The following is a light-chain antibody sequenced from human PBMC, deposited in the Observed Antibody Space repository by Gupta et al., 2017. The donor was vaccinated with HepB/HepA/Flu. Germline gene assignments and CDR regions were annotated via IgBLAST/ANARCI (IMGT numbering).Light chain of an antibody. CDR1: SGHNSYA. J-gene: IGLJ3*02. CDR3: RTWGTGIRV. V-gene: IGLV4-69*01. Sequence: QLVLTQSPSASASLGASVKLTCTLSSGHNSYAIAGHQQETEKGPRYLRKWISDGSHTKGDGIPDRFSGSRYGDDRSLTISSLQSEEEADYYCRTWGTGIRVFGGGTKLTVI. CDR2: WISDGSH.